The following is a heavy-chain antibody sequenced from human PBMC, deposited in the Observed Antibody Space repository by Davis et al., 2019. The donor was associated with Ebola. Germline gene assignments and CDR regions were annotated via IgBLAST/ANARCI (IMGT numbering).Heavy chain of an antibody. CDR1: GYTFTSYY. CDR3: AREYPITWFDP. D-gene: IGHD5-12*01. V-gene: IGHV1-18*04. Sequence: AASVKVSCKASGYTFTSYYMHWVRQAPGQALEWMGGIIPIFGTANYAQKLQGRVTMTTDTSTSTAYMELRSLRSDDTAVYYCAREYPITWFDPWGQGTLVTVSS. J-gene: IGHJ5*02. CDR2: IIPIFGTA.